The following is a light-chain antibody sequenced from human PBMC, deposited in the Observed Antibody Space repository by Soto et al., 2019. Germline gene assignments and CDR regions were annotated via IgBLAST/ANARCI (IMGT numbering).Light chain of an antibody. J-gene: IGKJ1*01. CDR1: QSISNY. Sequence: DIQMTQSPSTLSASVGDRVTITCRASQSISNYLAWYQQKPGKAPRVLIYEASSLESGVPSRFSGSGSGTEFTLTIGSLQPVDFATYFCLQCNTYSPWTFGQGTKVEIK. CDR3: LQCNTYSPWT. CDR2: EAS. V-gene: IGKV1-5*03.